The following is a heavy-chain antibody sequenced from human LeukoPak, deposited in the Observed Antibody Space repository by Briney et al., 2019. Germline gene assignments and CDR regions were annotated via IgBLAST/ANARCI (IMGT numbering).Heavy chain of an antibody. CDR3: ARVVVVAAVPPPAPDAFDI. CDR1: GGSISRYY. Sequence: PSETLSLTCTVSGGSISRYYWSWIRQPPGKGLERIGYIYYSGSTNYNPSLKSRVTISVDTSKNQFSLRLSSVTAADTAVYYCARVVVVAAVPPPAPDAFDIWGQGTMVTVSS. J-gene: IGHJ3*02. D-gene: IGHD2-15*01. CDR2: IYYSGST. V-gene: IGHV4-59*01.